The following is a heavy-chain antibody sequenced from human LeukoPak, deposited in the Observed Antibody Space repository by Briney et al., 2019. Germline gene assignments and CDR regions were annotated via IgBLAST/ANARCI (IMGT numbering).Heavy chain of an antibody. V-gene: IGHV3-11*06. Sequence: PGGSLRLSCAASGFTFTDSFMTWIRQAPGKGLEWVSSISSSSSYIYYADSVKGRFTISRDNAKNSLYLQMNSLRAEDTAVYYCARERPSGSHRAGFNDYWGQGTLVTVSS. CDR3: ARERPSGSHRAGFNDY. J-gene: IGHJ4*02. CDR2: ISSSSSYI. D-gene: IGHD1-26*01. CDR1: GFTFTDSF.